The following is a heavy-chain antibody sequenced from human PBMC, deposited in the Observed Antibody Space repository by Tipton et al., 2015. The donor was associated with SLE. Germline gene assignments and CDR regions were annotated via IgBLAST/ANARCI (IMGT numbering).Heavy chain of an antibody. Sequence: TLSLTCTVSGGSISGQYWSWIRQPPGKGLEYIGYIHSSGSSDYNPSLKSRITISVDTSKNQFSLRLSSATAADTALYYCASLGMDYYFDLWGRGTLVTVSS. CDR2: IHSSGSS. CDR3: ASLGMDYYFDL. CDR1: GGSISGQY. J-gene: IGHJ2*01. D-gene: IGHD7-27*01. V-gene: IGHV4-4*08.